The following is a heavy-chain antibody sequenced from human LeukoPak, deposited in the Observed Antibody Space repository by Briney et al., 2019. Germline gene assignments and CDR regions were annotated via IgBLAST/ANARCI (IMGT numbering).Heavy chain of an antibody. J-gene: IGHJ4*02. D-gene: IGHD3-22*01. CDR1: RFTFSSYA. V-gene: IGHV3-23*01. CDR3: AKDHSFWQDYYDSSGYTFDY. Sequence: PGGSLRLSCAASRFTFSSYAMSWVRQAPGKGLEWVSAISGSGGSTYYADSVKGRFTISRDNSKNTLYLQMNSLRAEDTAVYYCAKDHSFWQDYYDSSGYTFDYWGQGTLVTVSS. CDR2: ISGSGGST.